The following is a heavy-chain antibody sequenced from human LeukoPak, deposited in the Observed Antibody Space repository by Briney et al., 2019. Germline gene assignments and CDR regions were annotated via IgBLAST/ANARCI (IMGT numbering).Heavy chain of an antibody. CDR1: GGSITSGNYY. J-gene: IGHJ4*02. CDR3: ARDGDFWSGSFDY. V-gene: IGHV4-61*02. CDR2: IYTSGRT. D-gene: IGHD3-3*01. Sequence: PSETLSLTCTVSGGSITSGNYYWSWIRQPAGKGLEWIGRIYTSGRTYYNPSLKSRVTMSVDTSKNQFSLKLSSVTAADTAVYYCARDGDFWSGSFDYWGQGTLVTVSS.